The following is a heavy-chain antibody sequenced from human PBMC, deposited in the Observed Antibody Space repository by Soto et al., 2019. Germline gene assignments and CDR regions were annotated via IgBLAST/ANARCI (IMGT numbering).Heavy chain of an antibody. V-gene: IGHV3-23*01. D-gene: IGHD3-10*01. CDR3: AKAEGESYYYGSGSYYTYWYFDL. CDR1: GFTFSSYA. CDR2: ISGSGGST. Sequence: GGSLRLSCAASGFTFSSYARSWVRQAPGKGLEWVSAISGSGGSTYYADSVKGRFTISRDNSKNTLYLQMNSLRAEDTAVYYCAKAEGESYYYGSGSYYTYWYFDLWGRGTLVTVSS. J-gene: IGHJ2*01.